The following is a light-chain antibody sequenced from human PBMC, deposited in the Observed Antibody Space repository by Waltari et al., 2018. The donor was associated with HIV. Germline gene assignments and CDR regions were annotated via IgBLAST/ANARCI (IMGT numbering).Light chain of an antibody. J-gene: IGLJ3*02. CDR1: SSDIGGYKY. CDR3: SSFTGTTALV. Sequence: QSALTQPASVSGSPGQSITISCTGTSSDIGGYKYVSWFQQHPDKAPKLIIYEVSNRPSEISNRCAGSKSGNTASLTISELQAEDEADYYCSSFTGTTALVFGGGTKLTVL. V-gene: IGLV2-14*01. CDR2: EVS.